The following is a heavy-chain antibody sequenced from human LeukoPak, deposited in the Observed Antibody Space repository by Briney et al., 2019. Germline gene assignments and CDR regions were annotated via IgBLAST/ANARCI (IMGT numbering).Heavy chain of an antibody. V-gene: IGHV3-33*08. CDR2: IWYDGSNK. CDR1: GFTFINYG. J-gene: IGHJ4*02. Sequence: GGSLRLSCAASGFTFINYGMHWVRQAPGKGLEWVAVIWYDGSNKYYADSLKGRFTISRDNSKNTLYLQMNSLRAEDTAVYYCARGKRLRGIAMGNSILTSEFDQWGQGTLVTVTS. CDR3: ARGKRLRGIAMGNSILTSEFDQ. D-gene: IGHD3-9*01.